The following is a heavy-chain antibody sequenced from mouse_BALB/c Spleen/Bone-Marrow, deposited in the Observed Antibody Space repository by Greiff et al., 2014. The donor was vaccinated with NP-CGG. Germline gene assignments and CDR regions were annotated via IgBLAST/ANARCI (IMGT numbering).Heavy chain of an antibody. V-gene: IGHV1S81*02. CDR3: ARGFDY. Sequence: QVQLKESGAELVKPGASVKPSCKASGYTFTNYWMHWVKQRPGQGLEWIGEINPSNGRTNYNEKFKSKATLTVDKSSSTAYMQLSSLTSEDSAVYYCARGFDYWGQGTTLTVSS. J-gene: IGHJ2*01. CDR2: INPSNGRT. CDR1: GYTFTNYW.